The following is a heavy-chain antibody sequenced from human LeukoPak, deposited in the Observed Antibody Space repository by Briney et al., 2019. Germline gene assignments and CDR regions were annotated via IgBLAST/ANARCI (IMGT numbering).Heavy chain of an antibody. J-gene: IGHJ4*02. CDR2: MSGSGDYT. Sequence: GGSLRLSCEASGFTFSRYIMTWVRQAPGKGLEWVSAMSGSGDYTYYAEYVRGRFTISRDNSKNTLYLQMNSLRAEDTAVYYCGQQQPGKWLAVDSWGQGTLVTVSS. D-gene: IGHD6-19*01. CDR3: GQQQPGKWLAVDS. V-gene: IGHV3-23*01. CDR1: GFTFSRYI.